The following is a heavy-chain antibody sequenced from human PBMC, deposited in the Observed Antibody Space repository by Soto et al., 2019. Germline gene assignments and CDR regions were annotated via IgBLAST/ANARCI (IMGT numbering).Heavy chain of an antibody. CDR2: ISSSSSYI. D-gene: IGHD3-22*01. CDR1: GFTFSLYS. J-gene: IGHJ4*02. CDR3: VRARATDSRPDN. V-gene: IGHV3-21*01. Sequence: GGSLRLSCAASGFTFSLYSMIWVRQAPGKGLEWVSSISSSSSYIYYADSMKGRFTLSRDNAQNSLYLQMNSLRVDDTAVYYCVRARATDSRPDNWGQGTLVTVSS.